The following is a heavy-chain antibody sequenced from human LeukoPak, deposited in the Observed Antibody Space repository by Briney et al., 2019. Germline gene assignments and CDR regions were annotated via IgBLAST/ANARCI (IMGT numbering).Heavy chain of an antibody. Sequence: PGGSLRLSCVASGFTFTSYWMSWVRQAPGKGLEWVAYIKQDGSEKYYLDSLEGRFTISRDNAKNSVYLQINRLRAEDTAVYYCARRGTIAVPVFWFDPWGQGTLVIVSS. CDR1: GFTFTSYW. D-gene: IGHD6-19*01. CDR2: IKQDGSEK. J-gene: IGHJ5*02. V-gene: IGHV3-7*01. CDR3: ARRGTIAVPVFWFDP.